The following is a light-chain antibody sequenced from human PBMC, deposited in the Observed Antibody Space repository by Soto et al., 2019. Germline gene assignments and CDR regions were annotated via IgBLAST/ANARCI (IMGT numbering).Light chain of an antibody. CDR1: SSDVGGYNY. CDR3: CSYAGSYTHYV. Sequence: QSVLTQPASVSGSPGQSITISCTGTSSDVGGYNYVSWYQHHPGKAPKLIIYDVSNRPSGVSIRFSGSKSDNTASLTISGLRAEDEADYYCCSYAGSYTHYVFGTGTKVTVL. J-gene: IGLJ1*01. CDR2: DVS. V-gene: IGLV2-14*03.